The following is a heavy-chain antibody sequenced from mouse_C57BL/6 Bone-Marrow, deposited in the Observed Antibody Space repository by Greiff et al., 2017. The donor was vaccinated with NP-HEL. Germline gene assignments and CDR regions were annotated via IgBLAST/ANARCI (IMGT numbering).Heavy chain of an antibody. Sequence: EVKLVESGGGLVQPGGSLKLSCAASGFTFSDYYMYWVRQTPEKRLEWVAYISNGGGSTYYPDTVKGRFTISRDNAKNTLYLQMSRLKSEDTAMYYCARSSYDYADYWGQGTTLTVSS. CDR2: ISNGGGST. CDR3: ARSSYDYADY. D-gene: IGHD2-4*01. V-gene: IGHV5-12*01. CDR1: GFTFSDYY. J-gene: IGHJ2*01.